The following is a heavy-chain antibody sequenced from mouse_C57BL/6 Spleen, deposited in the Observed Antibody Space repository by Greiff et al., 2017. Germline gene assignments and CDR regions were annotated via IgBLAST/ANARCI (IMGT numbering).Heavy chain of an antibody. V-gene: IGHV1-82*01. CDR2: IYPGDGDT. J-gene: IGHJ1*03. D-gene: IGHD1-1*01. CDR3: ASPIITTVVADWYFDV. CDR1: GYAFSSSW. Sequence: VKLVESGPELVKPGASVKISCKASGYAFSSSWMNWVKQRPGKGLEWIGRIYPGDGDTNYNGKFKGKATLTADKSSSTAYMQLSSLTSEDSAVYFCASPIITTVVADWYFDVWGTGTTVTVSS.